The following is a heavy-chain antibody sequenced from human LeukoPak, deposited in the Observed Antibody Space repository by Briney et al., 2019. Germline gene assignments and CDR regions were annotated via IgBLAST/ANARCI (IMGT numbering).Heavy chain of an antibody. D-gene: IGHD3-16*01. CDR3: ARANDDFHY. V-gene: IGHV4-38-2*01. J-gene: IGHJ4*02. CDR2: IYHSGST. CDR1: GYSISSGYY. Sequence: SETLSLTCAVSGYSISSGYYWGWIRQPPGKGLEWIGSIYHSGSTYYNPSLKSRVTISVDTSKNQFSLKLSSVTAADTAVYYCARANDDFHYWGQGTLVTVSS.